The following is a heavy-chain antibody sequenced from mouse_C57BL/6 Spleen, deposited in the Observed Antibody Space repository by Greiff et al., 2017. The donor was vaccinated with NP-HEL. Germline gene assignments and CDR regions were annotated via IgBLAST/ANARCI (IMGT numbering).Heavy chain of an antibody. CDR1: GYAFSSSW. V-gene: IGHV1-82*01. CDR2: IYPGDGDT. Sequence: QVQLQQSGPELVKPGASVKISCKASGYAFSSSWMNWVKQRPGKGLEWIGRIYPGDGDTNYNEKFKSKATLTVDKSSSTAYMQLSSLTSEDSAVYYCAREDYGRGAWFAYWGQGTLVTVSA. J-gene: IGHJ3*01. D-gene: IGHD1-1*01. CDR3: AREDYGRGAWFAY.